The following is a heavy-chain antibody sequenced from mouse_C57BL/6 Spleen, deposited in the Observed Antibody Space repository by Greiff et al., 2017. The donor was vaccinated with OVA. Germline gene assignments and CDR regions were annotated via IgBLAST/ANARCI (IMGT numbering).Heavy chain of an antibody. V-gene: IGHV1-50*01. Sequence: VQLQQPGAELVKPGASVKLSCKASGYTFTSYWMQWVKQRPGQGLEWIGEIDPSDSYTNYNQKFKGKATLTVDTSSSTAYMQLSSLTSEDSAVYYCARYGYYGSSYVGGAYWGQGTLVTVSA. J-gene: IGHJ3*01. D-gene: IGHD1-1*01. CDR2: IDPSDSYT. CDR3: ARYGYYGSSYVGGAY. CDR1: GYTFTSYW.